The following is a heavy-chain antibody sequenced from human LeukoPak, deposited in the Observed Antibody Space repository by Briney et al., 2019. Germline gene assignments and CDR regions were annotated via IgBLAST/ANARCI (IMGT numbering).Heavy chain of an antibody. D-gene: IGHD3-22*01. J-gene: IGHJ4*02. CDR3: ARDQFSYYYDSSEVGY. V-gene: IGHV4-39*07. Sequence: SETLSLTCTVSGGSISSSSYYWGWIRQPPGKGLEWIGSIYYSGSTYYNPSLKSRVTISVDTSKNQFSLKLSSVTAADTAVYYCARDQFSYYYDSSEVGYWGQGTLVTVSS. CDR2: IYYSGST. CDR1: GGSISSSSYY.